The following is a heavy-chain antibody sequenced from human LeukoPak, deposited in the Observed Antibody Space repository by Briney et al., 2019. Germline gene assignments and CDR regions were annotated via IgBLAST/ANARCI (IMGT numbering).Heavy chain of an antibody. CDR2: IKQEGSEK. D-gene: IGHD3-16*02. CDR3: ARRRSDYVWGSYRETEAFDI. CDR1: GFTFSSYW. V-gene: IGHV3-7*01. Sequence: GGSLRLSCAASGFTFSSYWMSWVRQAPGKGLEWGANIKQEGSEKYYVDSVKGRFTISRDNAKNSLYLQMSSLRAEDTAVYYCARRRSDYVWGSYRETEAFDIWGQGTMVTVSS. J-gene: IGHJ3*02.